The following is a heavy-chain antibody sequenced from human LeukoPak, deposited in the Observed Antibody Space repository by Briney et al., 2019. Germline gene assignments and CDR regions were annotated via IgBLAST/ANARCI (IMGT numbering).Heavy chain of an antibody. CDR1: GFTFSSYG. CDR2: ISYDGSNK. V-gene: IGHV3-30*03. J-gene: IGHJ5*02. CDR3: ARGHGA. Sequence: PGGSLRLSCAASGFTFSSYGMHWVRQAPGKGLEWVAVISYDGSNKYYADSVKGRFTISRDNSKNTLYLQMNSLRVEDTAVYYCARGHGAWGQGTLVTVSS. D-gene: IGHD4-17*01.